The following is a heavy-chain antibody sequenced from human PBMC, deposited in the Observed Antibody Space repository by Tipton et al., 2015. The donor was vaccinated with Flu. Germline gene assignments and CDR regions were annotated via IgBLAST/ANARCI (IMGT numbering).Heavy chain of an antibody. CDR3: VKHFERGFDI. Sequence: LSCAVNGGSFSGQFWTWIRQPPGQGLEWIGEITNGGYTKYNPSLESRVTLSRDTSKRQFSLTLNSVTAADTAVCYCVKHFERGFDIWGQGTMVSVSS. V-gene: IGHV4-34*01. CDR1: GGSFSGQF. J-gene: IGHJ3*02. CDR2: ITNGGYT. D-gene: IGHD3-10*01.